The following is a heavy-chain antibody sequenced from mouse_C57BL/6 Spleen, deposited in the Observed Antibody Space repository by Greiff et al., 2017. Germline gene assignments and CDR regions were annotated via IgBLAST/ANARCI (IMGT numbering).Heavy chain of an antibody. J-gene: IGHJ2*01. V-gene: IGHV1-52*01. CDR2: IDPSDSET. D-gene: IGHD2-3*01. CDR1: GYTFTSYW. Sequence: QVQLQQPGAELVRPGSSVKLSCKASGYTFTSYWMHWVKQRPIQGLEWIGNIDPSDSETHYNQKFKDKATLTVDKSSSTAYMQLSSLTSEDSAVYYCARSGGYYDYFDYWGKGTTLTVSS. CDR3: ARSGGYYDYFDY.